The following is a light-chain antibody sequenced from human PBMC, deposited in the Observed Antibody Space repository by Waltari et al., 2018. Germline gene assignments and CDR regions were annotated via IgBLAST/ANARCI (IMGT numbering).Light chain of an antibody. V-gene: IGKV3-20*01. J-gene: IGKJ1*01. CDR1: QSVSSSY. Sequence: EIVLTQSPGTLSLSPGERATLSCRASQSVSSSYLAWYQQKPGQAPRLLIYGASSRATGIPDRFSGSGSGTDFTLTISRLEPEDFAVYYCLQYNSYSGTFGQGTKVEIK. CDR2: GAS. CDR3: LQYNSYSGT.